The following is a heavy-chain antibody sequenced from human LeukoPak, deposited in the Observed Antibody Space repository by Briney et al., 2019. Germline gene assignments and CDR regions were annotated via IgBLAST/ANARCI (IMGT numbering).Heavy chain of an antibody. J-gene: IGHJ4*02. CDR2: IIPIFGTP. D-gene: IGHD3-10*01. Sequence: SVKVSCKASGGVFSSYAISWVRQAPRQGLEWMGGIIPIFGTPKYAQKFQDRVTITADESTSTAYMELSRLRSDDTAVYYCARDRPYGSGSYRFNYWGQGTLVTVSS. CDR1: GGVFSSYA. CDR3: ARDRPYGSGSYRFNY. V-gene: IGHV1-69*01.